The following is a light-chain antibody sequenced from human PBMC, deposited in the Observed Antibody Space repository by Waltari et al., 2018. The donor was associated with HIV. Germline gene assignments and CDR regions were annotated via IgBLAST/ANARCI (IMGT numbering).Light chain of an antibody. J-gene: IGKJ1*01. V-gene: IGKV1-39*01. Sequence: DIQMPQSPSSLSAYVGDRVTITCRASQSINTNLHWYQQKPGKAPYLVMYHASTLQSGVPSRFSGSGSGTDFTLTISSLRPEDFATYYCQQTNIFPRTFGPGTKVE. CDR2: HAS. CDR1: QSINTN. CDR3: QQTNIFPRT.